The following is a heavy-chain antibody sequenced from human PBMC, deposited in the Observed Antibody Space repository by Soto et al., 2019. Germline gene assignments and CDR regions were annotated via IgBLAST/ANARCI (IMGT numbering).Heavy chain of an antibody. CDR1: GYTFTGYY. V-gene: IGHV1-2*04. J-gene: IGHJ6*02. CDR3: ARERIVVVTAYYGMDV. CDR2: INPNSGGT. Sequence: ASVKVSCKASGYTFTGYYMDWVRQAPGQGLEWMGWINPNSGGTNYAQKFQGWVTMTRDTSISTAYMELSRLRSDDTAVYYCARERIVVVTAYYGMDVWGQGTTVTVSS. D-gene: IGHD2-21*02.